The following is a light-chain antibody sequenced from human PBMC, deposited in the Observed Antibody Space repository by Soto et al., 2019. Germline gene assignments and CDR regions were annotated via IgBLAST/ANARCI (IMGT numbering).Light chain of an antibody. V-gene: IGKV1-5*01. CDR2: DAS. CDR3: QQYNSYSHT. Sequence: DIQMTQSRSTLSASVGDRVTITCRASQSISSWLAWYQQKPGKAPKLLIYDASSLESGVPSRFSGSGSGTEFTLTISSLQPDDFATYYCQQYNSYSHTFGQGTKVEIK. J-gene: IGKJ1*01. CDR1: QSISSW.